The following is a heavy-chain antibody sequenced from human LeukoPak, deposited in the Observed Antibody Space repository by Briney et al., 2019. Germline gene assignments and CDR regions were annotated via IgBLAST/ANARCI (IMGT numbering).Heavy chain of an antibody. CDR2: ISGSGGST. Sequence: GGSLRLSCAASGCTFSSYAMSWVRQAPGKGLEWVSAISGSGGSTYYADSVKGRFTISRDNSKNTLYLQMNSLRAEDTAVYYCAKDRRRIAVAGISPFDYWGQGTLVTVSS. V-gene: IGHV3-23*01. D-gene: IGHD6-19*01. CDR1: GCTFSSYA. J-gene: IGHJ4*02. CDR3: AKDRRRIAVAGISPFDY.